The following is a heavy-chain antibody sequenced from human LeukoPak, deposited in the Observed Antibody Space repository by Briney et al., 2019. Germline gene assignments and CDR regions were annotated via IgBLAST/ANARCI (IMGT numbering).Heavy chain of an antibody. J-gene: IGHJ6*02. CDR2: INPNSGGT. CDR3: ARDSKLGRYDFWSGSLTYYGMDV. Sequence: ASVKVSCKAYGYTFTGYYMHWVRQAPGQGLEWMGWINPNSGGTNYAQKFQGRVTMTRDTSISTAYMELSRLRSDDTAVYYCARDSKLGRYDFWSGSLTYYGMDVWGQGTTVTVSS. CDR1: GYTFTGYY. D-gene: IGHD3-3*01. V-gene: IGHV1-2*02.